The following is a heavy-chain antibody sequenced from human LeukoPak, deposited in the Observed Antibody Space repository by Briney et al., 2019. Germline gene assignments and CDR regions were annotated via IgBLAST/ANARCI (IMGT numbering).Heavy chain of an antibody. Sequence: SETLSLTCTVSGGSISSSSYYWGWIRQPPGKGLEWIGSIYYSGSTYYNPSLKSRVTISVDTSKNQFSLKLSSVTAADTAVYYCARHRDDSSDYYSAFDIWGQGTMVTVSS. V-gene: IGHV4-39*01. CDR1: GGSISSSSYY. D-gene: IGHD3-22*01. CDR2: IYYSGST. J-gene: IGHJ3*02. CDR3: ARHRDDSSDYYSAFDI.